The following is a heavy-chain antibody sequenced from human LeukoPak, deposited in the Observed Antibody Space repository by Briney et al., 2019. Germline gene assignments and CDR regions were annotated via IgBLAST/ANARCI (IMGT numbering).Heavy chain of an antibody. D-gene: IGHD5-12*01. CDR2: IYHSGST. CDR1: GGSISSSNW. V-gene: IGHV4-4*02. Sequence: YPSETLSLTCAVSGGSISSSNWWSWVRQPPGKGLEWIGEIYHSGSTNYNPSLKSRVTISVDKSKNQFSLKLSSVTAADTAVYYCARDLYSGYEGWFDPWGQGTLVTVSS. J-gene: IGHJ5*02. CDR3: ARDLYSGYEGWFDP.